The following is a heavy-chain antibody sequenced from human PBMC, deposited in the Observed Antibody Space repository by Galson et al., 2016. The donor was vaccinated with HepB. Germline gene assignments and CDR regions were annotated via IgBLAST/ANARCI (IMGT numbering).Heavy chain of an antibody. Sequence: SLRLSCATAGLLPNTVWMSWVRQAPGKGLEWIGLIKDAPSGWATDYAPPVQDRFIISKDASQNTLFLQMNSLKTEDTAVYYCAVYVSRLGVGEFDCWGQGALVTVSS. V-gene: IGHV3-15*01. J-gene: IGHJ5*01. CDR3: AVYVSRLGVGEFDC. CDR1: GLLPNTVW. CDR2: IKDAPSGWAT. D-gene: IGHD2-8*01.